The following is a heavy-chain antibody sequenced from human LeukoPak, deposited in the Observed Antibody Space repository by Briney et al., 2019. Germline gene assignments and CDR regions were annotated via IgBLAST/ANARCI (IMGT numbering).Heavy chain of an antibody. CDR1: GGSFSGYY. V-gene: IGHV4-34*01. Sequence: PSDTLSLTCAVYGGSFSGYYWSWIRQPPGKGLEWIWEINHSGSTNYNPSLKSRVTISVDTSKNQFSLKLSSVTAADTAVYYCARGQGPGVANKLSNFDYWGQGTLVTVSS. CDR3: ARGQGPGVANKLSNFDY. D-gene: IGHD5-12*01. J-gene: IGHJ4*02. CDR2: INHSGST.